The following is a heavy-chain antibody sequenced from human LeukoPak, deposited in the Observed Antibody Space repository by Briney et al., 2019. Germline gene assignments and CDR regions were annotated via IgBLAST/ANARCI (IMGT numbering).Heavy chain of an antibody. D-gene: IGHD3-22*01. CDR3: ARGRLDSVGSLIYDSSGYYLDY. J-gene: IGHJ4*02. CDR2: IIPIFGTA. CDR1: GGTFSSYA. Sequence: SVKVSRKASGGTFSSYAISWVRQAPGQGLEWMGEIIPIFGTANYAQKFQGRVTITADESTSTAYMELSSLRSEDTAVYYCARGRLDSVGSLIYDSSGYYLDYWGQGTLVTVSS. V-gene: IGHV1-69*13.